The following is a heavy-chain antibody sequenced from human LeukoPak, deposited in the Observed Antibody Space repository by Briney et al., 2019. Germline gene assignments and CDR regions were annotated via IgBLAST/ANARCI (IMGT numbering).Heavy chain of an antibody. J-gene: IGHJ4*02. CDR1: GFTFSSYG. D-gene: IGHD3-10*01. CDR2: IRYDGSNK. Sequence: PGGSLRLSCAASGFTFSSYGMYWVRQAPGKGLEWVAFIRYDGSNKYYADSVKGRFTISRDNSKNTLYLQMNSLRAEDTAVYYCAKDSSPPQIIMVRGVFTPLDYWGQGTLVTVSS. CDR3: AKDSSPPQIIMVRGVFTPLDY. V-gene: IGHV3-30*02.